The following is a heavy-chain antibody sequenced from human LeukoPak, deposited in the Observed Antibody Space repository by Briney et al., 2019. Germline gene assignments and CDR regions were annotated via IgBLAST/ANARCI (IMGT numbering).Heavy chain of an antibody. Sequence: SETLSLTCTVAGGSIRSYYWSWIRQPPGKGLEWIGYVFYSGSTTYNPSLKRRVTMSVDTSKNQFSLKLSSVTAADTAVYYCAKEGYCSGGSCLGLGLFDPWGQGILVTVSS. V-gene: IGHV4-59*01. CDR3: AKEGYCSGGSCLGLGLFDP. J-gene: IGHJ5*02. CDR1: GGSIRSYY. D-gene: IGHD2-15*01. CDR2: VFYSGST.